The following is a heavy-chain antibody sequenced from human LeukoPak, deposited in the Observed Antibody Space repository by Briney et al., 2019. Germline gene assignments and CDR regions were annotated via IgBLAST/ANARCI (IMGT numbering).Heavy chain of an antibody. CDR3: ARVHSIAVANEWFDP. D-gene: IGHD6-19*01. Sequence: SETLSLTCTVSGGSISSYYWSWIRQPPGKGLEWIGYIYYSGSTNRNPSLKSRVTISVDTSKNQFSLKLSSVTAADTAVYYCARVHSIAVANEWFDPWGQGTLVTVSS. CDR2: IYYSGST. J-gene: IGHJ5*02. V-gene: IGHV4-59*01. CDR1: GGSISSYY.